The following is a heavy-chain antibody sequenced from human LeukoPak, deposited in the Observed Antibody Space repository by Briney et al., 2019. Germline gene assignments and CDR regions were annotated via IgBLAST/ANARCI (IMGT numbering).Heavy chain of an antibody. V-gene: IGHV1-18*01. D-gene: IGHD3-22*01. CDR3: AGVIGGDYYDSSF. CDR1: GYTFTSYG. J-gene: IGHJ4*02. Sequence: GASVKVSCKASGYTFTSYGISWVRQAPGQGLEWMGWISAYNGNTNYAQKLQGRVTMTTDTSTSTVYMELSSLRSEDTAVYYCAGVIGGDYYDSSFWGQGILVTVSS. CDR2: ISAYNGNT.